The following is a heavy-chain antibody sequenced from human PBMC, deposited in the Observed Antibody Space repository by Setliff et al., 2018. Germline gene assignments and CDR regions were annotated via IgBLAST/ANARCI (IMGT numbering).Heavy chain of an antibody. D-gene: IGHD5-18*01. CDR2: IKEEGGEK. CDR1: GFSFSSHW. J-gene: IGHJ4*02. CDR3: ARVYAYSYGFDS. V-gene: IGHV3-7*01. Sequence: LRLSCAAFGFSFSSHWMSWVRQVPGKGLEWVANIKEEGGEKDYVDSVKGRFTISRDNAKNSLYLQMNSLRAEDTAVYYCARVYAYSYGFDSWGQGTQVTVSS.